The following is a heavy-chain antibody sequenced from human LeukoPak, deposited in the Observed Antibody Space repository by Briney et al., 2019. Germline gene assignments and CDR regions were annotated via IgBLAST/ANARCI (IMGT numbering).Heavy chain of an antibody. J-gene: IGHJ4*02. V-gene: IGHV3-9*01. Sequence: GRSLRLSCAASGFTFDDYAMHWVRQVPGKGLEWVSGISWNSGAIGYADSVKGRFTISRDNAKNSLYLQMNGLRAEDTALYYCAKDKSDCSSISCYTPFDYRGQGTLVTVSS. D-gene: IGHD2-2*02. CDR1: GFTFDDYA. CDR3: AKDKSDCSSISCYTPFDY. CDR2: ISWNSGAI.